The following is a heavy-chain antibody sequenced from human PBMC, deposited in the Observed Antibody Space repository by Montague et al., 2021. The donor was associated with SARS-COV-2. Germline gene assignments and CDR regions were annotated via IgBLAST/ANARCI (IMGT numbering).Heavy chain of an antibody. CDR1: GFTFTNYG. CDR3: AKSTHYYVSGTYYNTYYFDQ. CDR2: ISDSGDNT. V-gene: IGHV3-23*01. J-gene: IGHJ4*02. D-gene: IGHD3-10*01. Sequence: SLRLSCAASGFTFTNYGMSWVRQAPGKGLEWVSLISDSGDNTHYADSVKGRFTISRDNSKNTVLLQMNNLRAEDTAVYYCAKSTHYYVSGTYYNTYYFDQWGQGILVTVFS.